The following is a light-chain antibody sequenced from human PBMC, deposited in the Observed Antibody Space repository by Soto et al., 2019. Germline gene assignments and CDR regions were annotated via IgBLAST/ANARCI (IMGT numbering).Light chain of an antibody. V-gene: IGKV3-15*01. CDR3: QQYNDWPPIT. J-gene: IGKJ5*01. CDR2: GAF. CDR1: QSVRSK. Sequence: EIVMTQSPVTLSLSPGERATLSCRASQSVRSKLAWYQQKPGQAPSLLIYGAFTRATGIPTRFSGTGSGTEFTLTISSLQSEDFALYYCQQYNDWPPITFGQGTRLEIK.